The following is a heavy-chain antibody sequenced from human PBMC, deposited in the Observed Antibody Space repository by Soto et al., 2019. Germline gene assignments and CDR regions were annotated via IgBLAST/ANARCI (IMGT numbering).Heavy chain of an antibody. J-gene: IGHJ4*02. CDR1: GFSLSSTGVG. Sequence: QITLKESGPTLLKPTQTLTLTCSFSGFSLSSTGVGVGWIRQPPGKALEWVAIIYWNADKRYSPSLRSRLTITKDTAKNQVFLTVTKTEPVDTAMYYCATRTGGSGYFCYWGQGALVTVSS. CDR2: IYWNADK. CDR3: ATRTGGSGYFCY. V-gene: IGHV2-5*01. D-gene: IGHD3-22*01.